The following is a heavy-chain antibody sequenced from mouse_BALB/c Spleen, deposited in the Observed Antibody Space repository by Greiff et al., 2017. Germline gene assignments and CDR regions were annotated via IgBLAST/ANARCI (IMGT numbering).Heavy chain of an antibody. CDR3: AREEPFAY. CDR2: IWAGGST. V-gene: IGHV2-9*02. CDR1: GFSLTSYG. Sequence: VNLVESGPGLVAPSQSLSITCTVSGFSLTSYGVHWVRQPPGKGLEWLGVIWAGGSTNYNSALMSRLSISKDNSKSQVFLKMNSLQTDDTAMYYCAREEPFAYWGQGTLVTVSA. J-gene: IGHJ3*01.